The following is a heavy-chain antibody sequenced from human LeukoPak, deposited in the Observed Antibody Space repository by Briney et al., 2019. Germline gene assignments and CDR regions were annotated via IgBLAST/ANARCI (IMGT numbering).Heavy chain of an antibody. V-gene: IGHV3-21*04. J-gene: IGHJ4*02. D-gene: IGHD1-1*01. CDR2: ISSSSSYI. CDR1: GFTFSSYS. CDR3: ANSHKGAPGVH. Sequence: GGSLRLSCAASGFTFSSYSMNWVRQAPGKGLEWVSSISSSSSYIYYTDSVKGRFTISRDNSQNTLYLQMSSLRAEDTAVYYCANSHKGAPGVHWGQGTLVTVSS.